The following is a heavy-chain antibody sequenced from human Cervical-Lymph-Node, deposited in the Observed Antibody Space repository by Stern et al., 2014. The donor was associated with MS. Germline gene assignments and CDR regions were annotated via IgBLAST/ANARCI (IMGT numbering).Heavy chain of an antibody. CDR3: ARGDGYGDYEMGYFDY. D-gene: IGHD4-17*01. CDR1: GGTFSSYT. V-gene: IGHV1-69*02. J-gene: IGHJ4*02. Sequence: QVQLGQSGAEVKKPGSSVKVSCKASGGTFSSYTISWVRQAPVQGLEWMGRIIPILGIANYAQKFQGRVTITADKSTSTAYMELSSLRSEDTAVYYCARGDGYGDYEMGYFDYWGQGTLVTVSS. CDR2: IIPILGIA.